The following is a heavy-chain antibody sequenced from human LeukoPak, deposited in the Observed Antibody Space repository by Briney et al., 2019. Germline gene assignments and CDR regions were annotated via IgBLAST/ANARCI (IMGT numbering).Heavy chain of an antibody. Sequence: PGGSLRLSCAASGFTFSSYSMNWVRQAPGKGVEWVSSISSSSSYIYYADSVKGRFTISRDNAKNSPNLQMNSLRAEDTAVYYCARADTAMVSFDPWGQGTLVTVSS. CDR3: ARADTAMVSFDP. J-gene: IGHJ5*02. V-gene: IGHV3-21*01. CDR1: GFTFSSYS. D-gene: IGHD5-18*01. CDR2: ISSSSSYI.